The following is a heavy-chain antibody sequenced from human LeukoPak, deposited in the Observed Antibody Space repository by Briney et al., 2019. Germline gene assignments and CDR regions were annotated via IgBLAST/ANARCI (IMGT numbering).Heavy chain of an antibody. CDR1: GYTLTSYD. Sequence: ASVNVSCKASGYTLTSYDINWVGQATGHGLEWMGWMNANSGKTGHAQKLQGRVTITSNTSISTAYMALSSLTAEDTAVYDCAIAYGLWGQGTLVTVSS. V-gene: IGHV1-8*03. CDR3: AIAYGL. CDR2: MNANSGKT. J-gene: IGHJ4*02. D-gene: IGHD3-16*01.